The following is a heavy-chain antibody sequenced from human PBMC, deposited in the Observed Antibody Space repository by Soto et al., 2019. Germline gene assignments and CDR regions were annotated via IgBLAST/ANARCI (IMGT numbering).Heavy chain of an antibody. J-gene: IGHJ4*01. Sequence: PSETLSLTCTISGRSISSYYWSWIRQPPGKGLEWIGYIYYSGSTNYNPSLKSRVTISVDTSKNQFSLKLSSVTAADTAVYYCARGRYYDSSGYYDFD. D-gene: IGHD3-22*01. V-gene: IGHV4-59*01. CDR1: GRSISSYY. CDR2: IYYSGST. CDR3: ARGRYYDSSGYYDFD.